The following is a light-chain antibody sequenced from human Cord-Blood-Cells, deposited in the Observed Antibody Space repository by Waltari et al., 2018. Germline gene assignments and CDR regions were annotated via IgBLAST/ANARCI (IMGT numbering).Light chain of an antibody. CDR1: QSVSSSY. V-gene: IGKV3-20*01. J-gene: IGKJ2*01. CDR2: GAS. CDR3: QQYGSSPYT. Sequence: EIVLTQSPGTLSLSPGERATLSCRASQSVSSSYLAWYQQKPGQAPRLLIYGASSRATGIPDRFSGSGSGTDFTRTISRLRPEDLAVYYCQQYGSSPYTFGQGTKLEIK.